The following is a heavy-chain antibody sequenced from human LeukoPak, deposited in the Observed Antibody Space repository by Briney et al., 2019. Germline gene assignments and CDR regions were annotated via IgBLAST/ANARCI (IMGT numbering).Heavy chain of an antibody. CDR1: GFTFSSYA. CDR2: ISGSGGST. J-gene: IGHJ4*02. V-gene: IGHV3-23*01. CDR3: AKRSQTPYDYVWGSYRYTPHYFDY. Sequence: GGSLRLSCAASGFTFSSYAMSWVRQAPGKGLEWVSAISGSGGSTYYADSVKGRFTISRDNSKNTLYLQMNSLRAEDTAVYYCAKRSQTPYDYVWGSYRYTPHYFDYWGQGTLVTVSS. D-gene: IGHD3-16*02.